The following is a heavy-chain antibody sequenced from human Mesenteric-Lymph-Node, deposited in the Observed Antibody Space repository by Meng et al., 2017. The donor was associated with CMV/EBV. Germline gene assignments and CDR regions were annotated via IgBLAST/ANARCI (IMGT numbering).Heavy chain of an antibody. V-gene: IGHV1-58*01. CDR3: AAGTEYYDFWSGYYLNWFDP. Sequence: SVKVSCKASGFTFTSSAVQWVRQARGQRLEWIGWIVVGSGNTNYAQKFQERVTITRDMSTSTAYVELSSLRSEDTAVYYCAAGTEYYDFWSGYYLNWFDPWGQGALVTVSS. CDR1: GFTFTSSA. D-gene: IGHD3-3*01. CDR2: IVVGSGNT. J-gene: IGHJ5*02.